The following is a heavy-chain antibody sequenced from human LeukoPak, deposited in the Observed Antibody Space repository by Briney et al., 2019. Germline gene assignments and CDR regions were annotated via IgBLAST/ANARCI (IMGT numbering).Heavy chain of an antibody. CDR3: ARDLLGSSWYPAFDY. CDR2: IYSGGST. J-gene: IGHJ4*02. V-gene: IGHV3-53*01. CDR1: GFTVSSNY. D-gene: IGHD6-13*01. Sequence: PGGSLRLSCAASGFTVSSNYMSWVRQAPGEGLEWVSVIYSGGSTYYADSVKGRFTTSRDNSKNTLYLQMNSLRAEDTAVYYCARDLLGSSWYPAFDYWGQGTLVTVSS.